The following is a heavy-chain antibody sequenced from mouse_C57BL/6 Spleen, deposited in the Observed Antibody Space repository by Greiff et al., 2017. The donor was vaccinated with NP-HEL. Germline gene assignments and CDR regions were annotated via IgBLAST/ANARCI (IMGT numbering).Heavy chain of an antibody. V-gene: IGHV2-2*01. D-gene: IGHD2-4*01. CDR3: ASSPLYDYDEGFAY. J-gene: IGHJ3*01. Sequence: VKLMESGPGLVQPSQSLSITCTVSGFSLTSYGVHWVRQSPGKGLEWLGVIWSGGSTDYNAAFISRLSISKDNSKSQVFFKMNSLQADDTAIYYCASSPLYDYDEGFAYWGQGTLVTVSA. CDR2: IWSGGST. CDR1: GFSLTSYG.